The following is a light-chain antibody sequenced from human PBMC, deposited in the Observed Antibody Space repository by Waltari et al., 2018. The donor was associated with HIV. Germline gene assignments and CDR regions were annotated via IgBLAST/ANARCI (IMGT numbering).Light chain of an antibody. J-gene: IGKJ2*01. CDR1: QGIDSY. V-gene: IGKV1-9*01. Sequence: DIQLTQSPSFLSASVGDRITITCRASQGIDSYLAWYQQTPGAAPKLLIYAASTLQSGVPSRFSGSGSGTEFTLTISSLQPEDFATYYCQQLNSYPYTFGQGTKLEI. CDR2: AAS. CDR3: QQLNSYPYT.